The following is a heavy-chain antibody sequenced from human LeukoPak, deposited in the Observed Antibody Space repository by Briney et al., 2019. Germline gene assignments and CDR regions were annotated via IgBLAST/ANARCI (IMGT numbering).Heavy chain of an antibody. Sequence: SETLSLTCAVYGGSFSGYYWSWIRQPPGKGLEWIGEINHSGSTNYNPSLKSRVTISVDTSKNQFSLKLSSVTAADTAVYYCARVDYGDYGYFDYWGQGTLVTVSS. J-gene: IGHJ4*02. CDR1: GGSFSGYY. CDR3: ARVDYGDYGYFDY. V-gene: IGHV4-34*01. CDR2: INHSGST. D-gene: IGHD4-17*01.